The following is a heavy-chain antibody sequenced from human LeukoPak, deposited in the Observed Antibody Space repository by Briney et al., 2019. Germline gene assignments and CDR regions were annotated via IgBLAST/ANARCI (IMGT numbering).Heavy chain of an antibody. V-gene: IGHV4-59*01. CDR2: ICYRGCT. CDR1: GGSISSYY. CDR3: ARAYDSSEYSPLFDY. Sequence: SETLSLTCTVSGGSISSYYWSWIRAPPGGGLEWGGYICYRGCTTYNPSLKSRVTLSLDTSKNQFSLKLSSVTAADTAVYYCARAYDSSEYSPLFDYWGQGTLVTVSS. D-gene: IGHD3-22*01. J-gene: IGHJ4*02.